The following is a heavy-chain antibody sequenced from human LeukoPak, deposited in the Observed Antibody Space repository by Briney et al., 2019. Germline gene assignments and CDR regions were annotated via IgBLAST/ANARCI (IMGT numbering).Heavy chain of an antibody. Sequence: GGSLRLSCTASGFTFSSYSMNWVRQAPGKGLEWVSSIRSSGSDIYYADSMKGRFTVSRDNAENSLYLQMNNLRDEDTAVYYCARWADVSGIYYIASWGQGSLVSVSS. CDR3: ARWADVSGIYYIAS. V-gene: IGHV3-21*01. J-gene: IGHJ4*02. CDR1: GFTFSSYS. CDR2: IRSSGSDI. D-gene: IGHD3-10*01.